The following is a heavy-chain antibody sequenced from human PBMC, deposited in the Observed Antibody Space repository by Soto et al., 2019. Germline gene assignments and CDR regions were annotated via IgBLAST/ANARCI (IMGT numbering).Heavy chain of an antibody. Sequence: SHTLSLTCFISGDIVSSSIVAWNCFRQSPSRGLEWLGRTYYRSRWYSDFAVSVRGRIVINADTSKNQFSLQLNSVTPEDTAVYFCARSEEDSDYYYYGLDVWGQGTTVTVSS. D-gene: IGHD2-15*01. CDR3: ARSEEDSDYYYYGLDV. V-gene: IGHV6-1*01. CDR2: TYYRSRWYS. CDR1: GDIVSSSIVA. J-gene: IGHJ6*02.